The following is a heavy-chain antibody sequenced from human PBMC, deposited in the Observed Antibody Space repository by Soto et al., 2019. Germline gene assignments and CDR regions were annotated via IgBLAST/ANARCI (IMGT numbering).Heavy chain of an antibody. CDR1: GFTFSSYA. Sequence: EVQLLESGGGLVQPGGSLRLSCAASGFTFSSYAMSWVRQSPGKRLEWVSAIPGSSTSTYYAGSVKGRFTISRDNSKNTLYLQMNSLRVEDTAVYYCAKIGDSSYVSLPLVLLDHWGQGALVTVAS. CDR3: AKIGDSSYVSLPLVLLDH. J-gene: IGHJ4*02. CDR2: IPGSSTST. D-gene: IGHD2-15*01. V-gene: IGHV3-23*01.